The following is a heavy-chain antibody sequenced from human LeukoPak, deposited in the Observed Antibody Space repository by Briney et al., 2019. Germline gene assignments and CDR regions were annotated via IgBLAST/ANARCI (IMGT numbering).Heavy chain of an antibody. D-gene: IGHD6-19*01. V-gene: IGHV4-39*01. CDR3: ASQKKPGIAVAGTSFDY. CDR1: ANSISSSSYY. J-gene: IGHJ4*02. CDR2: IYYTGST. Sequence: SETLSLTCTVSANSISSSSYYWGWIRQPPGKGLEWIGSIYYTGSTYYSPSLKSRVTMSVDTSKNQFSLKLSSVTAADTAVYYCASQKKPGIAVAGTSFDYWGQGTLVTVSS.